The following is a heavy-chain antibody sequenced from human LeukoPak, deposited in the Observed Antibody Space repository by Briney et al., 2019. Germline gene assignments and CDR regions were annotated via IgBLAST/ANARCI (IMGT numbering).Heavy chain of an antibody. Sequence: ASVTVSCKASGYTFTSYAMHWVRQAPGQRLEWMGWINAGNGNTKYSQTFQGRVTITRDTSASTAYMELSSLRSEDTAVYYCARESITMVRGVPTLGYWGQGTLVTVSS. D-gene: IGHD3-10*01. CDR3: ARESITMVRGVPTLGY. V-gene: IGHV1-3*01. CDR2: INAGNGNT. CDR1: GYTFTSYA. J-gene: IGHJ4*02.